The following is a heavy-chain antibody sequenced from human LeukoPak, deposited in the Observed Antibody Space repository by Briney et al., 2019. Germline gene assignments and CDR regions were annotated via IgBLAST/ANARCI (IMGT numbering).Heavy chain of an antibody. D-gene: IGHD3-3*02. CDR3: VRDVIR. CDR2: INNNGRST. J-gene: IGHJ4*02. V-gene: IGHV3-74*01. CDR1: GFSFSSYG. Sequence: GGSLRLSCAASGFSFSSYGMHWVRQAPGKGLVWVSHINNNGRSTSYADSVKGRFTISRDNAKNTLYLQMNSLRDEDTAVYYCVRDVIRGGQGTLVTVSS.